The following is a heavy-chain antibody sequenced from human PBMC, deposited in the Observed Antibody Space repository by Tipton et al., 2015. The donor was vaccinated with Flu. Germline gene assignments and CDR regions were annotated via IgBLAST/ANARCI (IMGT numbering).Heavy chain of an antibody. CDR1: GGSITSSHW. J-gene: IGHJ4*02. D-gene: IGHD3-22*01. Sequence: TLSLTCAVSGGSITSSHWWSWVRQSPGKGLEWIGEIHHSGSANYDLSLKSRVTISVGKSKNQFSLKLTSVTAADTAVYYCARDRGYYDSAAGLFDYWGQGTLVTVSS. V-gene: IGHV4-4*02. CDR3: ARDRGYYDSAAGLFDY. CDR2: IHHSGSA.